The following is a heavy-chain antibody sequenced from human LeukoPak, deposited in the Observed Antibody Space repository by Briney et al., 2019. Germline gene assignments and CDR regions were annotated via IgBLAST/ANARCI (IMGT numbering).Heavy chain of an antibody. CDR1: GVSVSSGGYF. Sequence: PSETLSLTCTVSGVSVSSGGYFWSWIRQPPGEGPQWIGYIYHDGSTNYSPSPRSRVNISVDTAKNQFSLKLSSVTTADTAVYFCARFFDFWFGLWGQGTQVTVSS. J-gene: IGHJ5*02. CDR2: IYHDGST. CDR3: ARFFDFWFGL. D-gene: IGHD5/OR15-5a*01. V-gene: IGHV4-61*08.